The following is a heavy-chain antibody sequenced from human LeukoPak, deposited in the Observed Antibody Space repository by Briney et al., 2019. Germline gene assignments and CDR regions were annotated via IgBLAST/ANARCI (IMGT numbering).Heavy chain of an antibody. D-gene: IGHD3-9*01. J-gene: IGHJ5*02. Sequence: SVKVSCKASGGTFSSYAISWVRQAPGQGLEWMVGIIPIFGTANYAQKFQGRVTITTDESTSTAYMELSSLRSEDTAVYYCARLKGSILTGYWFDPWGQGTLVTVSS. CDR2: IIPIFGTA. V-gene: IGHV1-69*05. CDR3: ARLKGSILTGYWFDP. CDR1: GGTFSSYA.